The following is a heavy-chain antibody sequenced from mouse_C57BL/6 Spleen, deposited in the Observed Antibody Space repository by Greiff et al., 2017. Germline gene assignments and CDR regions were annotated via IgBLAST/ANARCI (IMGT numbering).Heavy chain of an antibody. J-gene: IGHJ3*01. D-gene: IGHD2-4*01. CDR1: GYTFTDYY. Sequence: QVHVKQSGAELVRPGASVKLSCKASGYTFTDYYINWVKQRPGQGLEWIARIYPGSGNTYYNEKFKGKATLTAEKSSSTAYMQLSSLTSEDSAVYFCARSHDYDLAWFAYWGQGTLVTVSA. CDR3: ARSHDYDLAWFAY. V-gene: IGHV1-76*01. CDR2: IYPGSGNT.